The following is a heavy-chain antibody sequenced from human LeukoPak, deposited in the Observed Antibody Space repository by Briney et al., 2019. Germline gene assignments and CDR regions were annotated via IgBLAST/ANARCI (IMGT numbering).Heavy chain of an antibody. D-gene: IGHD6-13*01. V-gene: IGHV6-1*01. Sequence: SQTLSLTCAISGDSVSSNSAAWNWIRQSPSRGLEWLGRTYYRSKWYNDYAVSVKSRITINPDTSKNQFSLQLNSVTPEDTAVYYCARGRSPKIIAPGVEGATRGKRQYYFDYWGQGTLVTVSS. J-gene: IGHJ4*02. CDR2: TYYRSKWYN. CDR1: GDSVSSNSAA. CDR3: ARGRSPKIIAPGVEGATRGKRQYYFDY.